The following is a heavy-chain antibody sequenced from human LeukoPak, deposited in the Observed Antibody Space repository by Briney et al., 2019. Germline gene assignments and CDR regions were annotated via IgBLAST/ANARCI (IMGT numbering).Heavy chain of an antibody. J-gene: IGHJ6*03. D-gene: IGHD3-22*01. CDR1: GFTFSTYA. Sequence: GGSLSLSCAASGFTFSTYAMGWVRPAPGKGLEWVSLIGGSDGRTRYADSVKGRFTISRYNSKNTLYLEMNSLRAEDTAVYYCAKDSSSYDWGYMDVWGKGTTVTISS. CDR3: AKDSSSYDWGYMDV. V-gene: IGHV3-23*01. CDR2: IGGSDGRT.